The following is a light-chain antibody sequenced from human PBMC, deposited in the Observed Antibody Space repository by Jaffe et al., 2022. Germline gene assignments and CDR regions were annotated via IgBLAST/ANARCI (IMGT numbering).Light chain of an antibody. V-gene: IGKV4-1*01. CDR3: QQYYTTPLT. J-gene: IGKJ4*01. CDR1: QSVLFSSNNKKY. Sequence: DIVMTQSPDSLAVSLGERAAINCKSSQSVLFSSNNKKYLAWYQQKPGQPPRLLIYWASTRESGVPDRFSASGSGTDFTLTISNLQAEDVAVYYCQQYYTTPLTFGGGTKVEI. CDR2: WAS.